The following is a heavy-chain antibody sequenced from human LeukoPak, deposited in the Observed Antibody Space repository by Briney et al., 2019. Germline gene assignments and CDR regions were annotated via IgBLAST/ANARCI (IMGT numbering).Heavy chain of an antibody. CDR1: GFTVSSNS. D-gene: IGHD2-15*01. CDR2: IYSGGNT. J-gene: IGHJ4*02. CDR3: ARRAGEYSHPYDY. Sequence: GGSLRLSCTVSGFTVSSNSWSWVRQAPGKGLEWVSFIYSGGNTHYSDSVRGRFTISRDNSKNTLYLQMNSLRAEDTAIYYCARRAGEYSHPYDYWGQGTLVTVSS. V-gene: IGHV3-53*01.